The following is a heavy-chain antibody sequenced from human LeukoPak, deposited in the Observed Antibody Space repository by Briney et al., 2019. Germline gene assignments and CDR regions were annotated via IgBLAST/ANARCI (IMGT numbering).Heavy chain of an antibody. CDR1: GFKFGSFS. V-gene: IGHV3-48*04. D-gene: IGHD5-18*01. J-gene: IGHJ4*02. CDR2: ISSTSTAI. CDR3: ARAIASYGDSAY. Sequence: GGSLRLSCAASGFKFGSFSMGWVRQAPGKELEWLSYISSTSTAIYYADSLKGRFTISRDNAKNSLYLQMNSLRAEDTAVYYCARAIASYGDSAYWGQGTLVTVSS.